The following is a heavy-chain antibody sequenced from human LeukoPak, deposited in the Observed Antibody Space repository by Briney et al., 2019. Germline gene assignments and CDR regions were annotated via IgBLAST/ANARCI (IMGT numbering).Heavy chain of an antibody. J-gene: IGHJ6*03. Sequence: MSSETLSLTCAVYGGSFSGYYWSWIRQPPGKGLEWIGEINHSGSTNYNPSLKSRVTISVDTSKNQFSLKLSSVTAADTAVYYCARVGYYDFWSPAYYYYYMDVWGKGTTVTVSS. CDR2: INHSGST. D-gene: IGHD3-3*01. V-gene: IGHV4-34*01. CDR3: ARVGYYDFWSPAYYYYYMDV. CDR1: GGSFSGYY.